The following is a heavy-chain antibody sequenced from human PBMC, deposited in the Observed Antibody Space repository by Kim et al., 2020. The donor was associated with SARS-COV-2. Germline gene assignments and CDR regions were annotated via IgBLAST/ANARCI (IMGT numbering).Heavy chain of an antibody. CDR3: ARDFNPNYYDSSGYYLY. J-gene: IGHJ4*02. CDR2: IYYSGST. V-gene: IGHV4-39*06. D-gene: IGHD3-22*01. CDR1: GGSISSSSYY. Sequence: SETLSLTCTVSGGSISSSSYYWGWIRQPPGKGLEWIGSIYYSGSTYYNPSLKSRVTISVDTSKNQFPLKLSSVTAADTAVYYCARDFNPNYYDSSGYYLYWGQGTLVTVSS.